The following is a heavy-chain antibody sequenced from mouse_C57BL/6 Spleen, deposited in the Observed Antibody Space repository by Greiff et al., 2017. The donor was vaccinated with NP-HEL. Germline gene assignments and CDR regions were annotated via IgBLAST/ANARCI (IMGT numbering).Heavy chain of an antibody. V-gene: IGHV5-17*01. J-gene: IGHJ1*03. CDR2: ISSGSSTI. Sequence: EVRVVESGGGLVKPGGSLKLSCAASGFTFSDYGMHWVRQAPEKGLEWVAYISSGSSTIYYADTVKGRFTISRDNAKNTLFLQMTSLRSEDTAMYYCARKLFGGYFDVWGTGTTVTVSS. CDR3: ARKLFGGYFDV. CDR1: GFTFSDYG.